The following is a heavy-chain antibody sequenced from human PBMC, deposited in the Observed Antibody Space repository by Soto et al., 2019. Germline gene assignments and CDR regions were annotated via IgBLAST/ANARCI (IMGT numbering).Heavy chain of an antibody. CDR1: GFIFENFA. CDR3: VKDYGRNWNYVFDF. J-gene: IGHJ4*02. CDR2: ISGNGGAT. Sequence: GGSLRLSCSPPGFIFENFAMHWLRQAPGRGLEYVSSISGNGGATHHADSVRGRFTISRDNSKSILFLQMSSLRPEDTAFYYCVKDYGRNWNYVFDFWGQGTLVTVSS. V-gene: IGHV3-64D*08. D-gene: IGHD1-7*01.